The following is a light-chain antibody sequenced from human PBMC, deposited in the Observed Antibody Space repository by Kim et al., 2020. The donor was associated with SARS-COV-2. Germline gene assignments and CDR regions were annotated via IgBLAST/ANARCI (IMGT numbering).Light chain of an antibody. CDR1: QSISTY. CDR3: QQSHTTPLLT. V-gene: IGKV1-39*01. CDR2: AAS. Sequence: DIVMTQSPSSLAASVGDRVTMACRASQSISTYLNWYQQKPGKAPKLLIYAASSLQSGVPSRFSGSGSGTDFTLTISSLQPEDFATYYCQQSHTTPLLTFGGGTKVDIK. J-gene: IGKJ4*01.